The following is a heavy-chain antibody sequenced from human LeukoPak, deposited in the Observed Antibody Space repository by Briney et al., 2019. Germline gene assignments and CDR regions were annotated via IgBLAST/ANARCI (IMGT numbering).Heavy chain of an antibody. CDR1: GFTFSSYA. CDR3: AKDLAHCTNGVCSFGFDY. J-gene: IGHJ4*02. D-gene: IGHD2-8*01. CDR2: ISGSGGST. Sequence: GGSLRLSCAASGFTFSSYAMSWVRQAPGKGLEWVSAISGSGGSTYYAHSVKGRFTISRDNSKNTLYLQMNSLRAEDTAVYYCAKDLAHCTNGVCSFGFDYWGQGTLVTVSS. V-gene: IGHV3-23*01.